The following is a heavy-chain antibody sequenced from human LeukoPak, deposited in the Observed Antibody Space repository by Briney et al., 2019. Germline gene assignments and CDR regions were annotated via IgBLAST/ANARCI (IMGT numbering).Heavy chain of an antibody. CDR2: SSSSGGST. CDR3: ARDRDGDVDASDI. Sequence: GGSLRLSCEASGFTVSSNGMSWFRQAPGQGLEWVSYSSSSGGSTRYADSVKSRFTISRDNTYNSLYLQMNSRRAEDTAVYYCARDRDGDVDASDIWGEGSSGSVSS. CDR1: GFTVSSNG. J-gene: IGHJ3*02. V-gene: IGHV3-48*03. D-gene: IGHD4-17*01.